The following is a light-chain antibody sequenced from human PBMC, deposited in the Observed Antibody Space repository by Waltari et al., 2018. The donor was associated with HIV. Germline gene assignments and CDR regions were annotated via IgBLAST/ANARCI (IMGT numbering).Light chain of an antibody. CDR2: TTS. V-gene: IGKV1-39*01. Sequence: DIQVTQSPPPLSASLGGRVTLACRSSQNITTFLNWYQQRPGRAPQLLIYTTSNLQSGIPSRFRGSGSGTDFVLTVTNLQPEDSATYFCQQSYRMPYTFGQGTK. CDR3: QQSYRMPYT. J-gene: IGKJ2*01. CDR1: QNITTF.